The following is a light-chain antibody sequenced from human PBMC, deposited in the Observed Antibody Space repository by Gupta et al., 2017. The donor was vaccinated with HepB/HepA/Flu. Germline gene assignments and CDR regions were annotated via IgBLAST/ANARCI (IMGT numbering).Light chain of an antibody. CDR3: QHYNNWPPYA. Sequence: EIVMTQSPATLSVSPGETVILSCRASQSVSRKLAWYQQKLGQAPRLLIYDASTRATDIPARFSGSGSGTEFTLTISSLQSEDFAIYYCQHYNNWPPYAFGQGTKLEI. CDR1: QSVSRK. J-gene: IGKJ2*01. CDR2: DAS. V-gene: IGKV3-15*01.